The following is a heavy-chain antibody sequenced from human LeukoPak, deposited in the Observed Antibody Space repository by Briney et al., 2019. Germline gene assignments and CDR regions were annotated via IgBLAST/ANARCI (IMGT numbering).Heavy chain of an antibody. V-gene: IGHV1-18*01. Sequence: EASVKVSCKASGYTFTSYDINWVRQAPGQGLGWVGWISAYNGNTNYAQKLQGRVTMTTDTSTSTAYMELRSLRTDDTAVYYRARVGAYSGSPPPWEEVGAFDIWGQGTMVTVSS. CDR3: ARVGAYSGSPPPWEEVGAFDI. D-gene: IGHD1-26*01. CDR2: ISAYNGNT. CDR1: GYTFTSYD. J-gene: IGHJ3*02.